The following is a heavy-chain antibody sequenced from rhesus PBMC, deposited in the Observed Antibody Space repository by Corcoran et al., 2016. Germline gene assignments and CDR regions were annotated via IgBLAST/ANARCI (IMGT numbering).Heavy chain of an antibody. V-gene: IGHV3-132*01. J-gene: IGHJ2*01. Sequence: VEQLVESGGGLVQPGASLRLSCAASEFTFSSYDMHWVRQAPGKGLEWVSAISMGVGTYYPDSVKGRFTISRDNAKNSLYLQMNSLRAEDTAVYYCARGGWYFDLWGPGTPITISS. CDR2: ISMGVGT. CDR3: ARGGWYFDL. CDR1: EFTFSSYD.